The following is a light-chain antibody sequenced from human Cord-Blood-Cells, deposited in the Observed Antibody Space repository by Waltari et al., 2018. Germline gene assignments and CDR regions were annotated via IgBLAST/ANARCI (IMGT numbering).Light chain of an antibody. CDR3: QQYNSYSYT. CDR2: KAS. J-gene: IGKJ2*01. CDR1: QSISSR. V-gene: IGKV1-5*03. Sequence: DIQMTQSPSPLSAPVGDRVTITCRASQSISSRLAWYQQKPGKAPKLLIYKASSLESGVPSRFSGSGSGTEFTLTISSLQPDDFATYYCQQYNSYSYTFGQGTKLEIK.